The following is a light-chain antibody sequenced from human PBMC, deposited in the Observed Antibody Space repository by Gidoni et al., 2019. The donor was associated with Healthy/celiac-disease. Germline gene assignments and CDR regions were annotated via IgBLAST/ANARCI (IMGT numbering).Light chain of an antibody. CDR1: QGISSY. Sequence: IPFTPSPSSLSASVGDRVTITCRASQGISSYLAWYQQKPGKAPKLLIYAASTLQSGVPSRFSGSGSGTDFTLTISSLQSEDFATYYCQQLNSYPGTFGGGTKVEIK. CDR2: AAS. J-gene: IGKJ4*01. V-gene: IGKV1-9*01. CDR3: QQLNSYPGT.